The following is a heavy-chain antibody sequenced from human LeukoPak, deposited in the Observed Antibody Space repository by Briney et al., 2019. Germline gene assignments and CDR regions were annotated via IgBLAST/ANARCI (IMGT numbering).Heavy chain of an antibody. CDR1: GYTFTAHS. Sequence: PGGSLRLSCSASGYTFTAHSMNWFRLAPGKGLQWVSYIDRSSSNIYYADSVMGRFSISGDNAKNSLYLQMNSLRDEDTAVYYCARESYWGSSGKGFDYWGQGTLVTVSS. CDR3: ARESYWGSSGKGFDY. V-gene: IGHV3-48*02. J-gene: IGHJ4*02. CDR2: IDRSSSNI. D-gene: IGHD7-27*01.